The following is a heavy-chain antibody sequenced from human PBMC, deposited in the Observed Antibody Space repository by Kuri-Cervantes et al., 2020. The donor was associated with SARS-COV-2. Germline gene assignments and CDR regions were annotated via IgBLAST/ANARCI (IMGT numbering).Heavy chain of an antibody. V-gene: IGHV4-34*12. D-gene: IGHD1-20*01. CDR1: GTSLIGYY. CDR3: ARRSSNWYLEH. J-gene: IGHJ4*02. Sequence: SETLSLTCTVEGTSLIGYYWTWLRQSPGKGMEWFGVIFHSGSTKYNPSLKNRGTISIDTSTKQFSLKLTSLTAADMAIYYCARRSSNWYLEHWGQGTLVTVSS. CDR2: IFHSGST.